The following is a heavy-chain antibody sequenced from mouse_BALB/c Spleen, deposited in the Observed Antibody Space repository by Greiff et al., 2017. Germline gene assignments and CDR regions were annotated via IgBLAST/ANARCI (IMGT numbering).Heavy chain of an antibody. D-gene: IGHD1-1*01. J-gene: IGHJ2*01. CDR2: IYPGSGST. V-gene: IGHV1S22*01. CDR3: TRSGYYGSSLLFDY. CDR1: GYTFTSYW. Sequence: LQQPGSELVRPGASVKLSCKASGYTFTSYWMHWVKQRHGQGLEWIGNIYPGSGSTNYDEKFKSKGTLTVDTFSSTAYMHLSSLTSEDSAVYYCTRSGYYGSSLLFDYWGQGTTLTVSS.